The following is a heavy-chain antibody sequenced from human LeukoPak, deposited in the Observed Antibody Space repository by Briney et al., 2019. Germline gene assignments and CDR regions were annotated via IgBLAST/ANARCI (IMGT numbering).Heavy chain of an antibody. J-gene: IGHJ3*02. CDR2: IYYREST. D-gene: IGHD4-23*01. CDR1: GGSISSSD. CDR3: ARHQRGNSDAFDT. V-gene: IGHV4-59*01. Sequence: PTETLSLTFTVYGGSISSSDWSWIRQPPARGLEWIGYIYYRESTNYNPSLKGRVNISVDTSKNQHYLKLSSVTAADSAVVYCARHQRGNSDAFDTWGQGTMVTVSS.